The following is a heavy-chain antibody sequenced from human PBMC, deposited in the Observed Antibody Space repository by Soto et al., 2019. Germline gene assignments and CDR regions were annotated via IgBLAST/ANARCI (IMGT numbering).Heavy chain of an antibody. CDR2: IIPIFGTA. Sequence: SVKVSCKASGGTFSSYAISWVLQAPGQGREWMGGIIPIFGTANYAQKFQGRVTITADESTSTAYMELSGLRSEDTAVYYCAIGTLRPGYSYGHDAGNSFDYWGQGTRVTVSS. V-gene: IGHV1-69*13. J-gene: IGHJ4*02. CDR1: GGTFSSYA. CDR3: AIGTLRPGYSYGHDAGNSFDY. D-gene: IGHD5-18*01.